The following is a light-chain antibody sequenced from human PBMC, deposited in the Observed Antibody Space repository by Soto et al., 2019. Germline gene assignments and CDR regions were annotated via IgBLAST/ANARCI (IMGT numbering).Light chain of an antibody. CDR2: DAS. CDR3: QQYDSSPRT. V-gene: IGKV3-20*01. CDR1: QSLSSSQ. Sequence: EIVLTQSPGTLSLSPGERATLSCRASQSLSSSQFAWYQQKPRQAPRHLIYDASSRATGSPDRFSGSGSGTDFPLTVSRLEPEDFAMYYCQQYDSSPRTFGQGTKVEVK. J-gene: IGKJ1*01.